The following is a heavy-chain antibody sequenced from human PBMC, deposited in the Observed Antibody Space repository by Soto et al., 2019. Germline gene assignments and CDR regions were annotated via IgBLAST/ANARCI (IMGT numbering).Heavy chain of an antibody. CDR1: GFTFSSYG. CDR2: IWYDGSNK. J-gene: IGHJ4*02. D-gene: IGHD6-19*01. CDR3: ARSESAEWLVHFDY. V-gene: IGHV3-33*01. Sequence: QVQLVESGGGVVQPGRSLRLSCAASGFTFSSYGMHWVRQAPGKGLEWVAVIWYDGSNKYYADSVKGRFTISRDNSKNTLYLQMNTLRAEDTAVYYCARSESAEWLVHFDYWGQGTLVTVSS.